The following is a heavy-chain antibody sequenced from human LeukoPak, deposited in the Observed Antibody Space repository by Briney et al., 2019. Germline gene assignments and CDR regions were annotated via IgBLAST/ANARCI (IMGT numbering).Heavy chain of an antibody. J-gene: IGHJ3*02. D-gene: IGHD3-10*01. CDR2: IYYSGST. V-gene: IGHV4-59*01. CDR3: ASYGSGKFDI. CDR1: GGSFSSYY. Sequence: SSETLSLTCAVYGGSFSSYYWSWIRQPPGKGLEWIGYIYYSGSTNYNPSLKSRVTISVDTSKNQFSLKLSSVTAADTAVYYCASYGSGKFDIWGQGTMVTVSS.